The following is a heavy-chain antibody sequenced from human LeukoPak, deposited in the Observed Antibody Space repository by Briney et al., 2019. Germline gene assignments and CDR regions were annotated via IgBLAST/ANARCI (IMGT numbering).Heavy chain of an antibody. J-gene: IGHJ4*02. Sequence: PGGSLRLSCAASGFTISSYAMHWVRQAPGKGLEWVAVISYDGSNKYYADSVKGRFTISRDNSKNTLYLQMNSLRAEDTAVYYCARVVVWGQGTLVTVSS. D-gene: IGHD2-15*01. CDR2: ISYDGSNK. CDR3: ARVVV. CDR1: GFTISSYA. V-gene: IGHV3-30-3*01.